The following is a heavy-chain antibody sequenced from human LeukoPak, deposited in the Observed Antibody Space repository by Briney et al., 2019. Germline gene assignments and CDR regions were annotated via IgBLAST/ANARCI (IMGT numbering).Heavy chain of an antibody. CDR2: TYYRSKWYN. CDR3: ARGMVKINYYMDV. Sequence: SRTLSLTCAISGDSVSSNSAAWNWIRQSPSRGLEWLGRTYYRSKWYNDYTVSMRSRITINPDTSKNQFSLQLNSVTPEDTAVYYCARGMVKINYYMDVWGKGTTVTVSS. CDR1: GDSVSSNSAA. J-gene: IGHJ6*03. D-gene: IGHD4-23*01. V-gene: IGHV6-1*01.